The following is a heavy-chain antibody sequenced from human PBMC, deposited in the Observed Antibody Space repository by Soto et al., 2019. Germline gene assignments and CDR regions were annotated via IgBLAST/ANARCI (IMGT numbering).Heavy chain of an antibody. CDR1: VGTFSSYT. CDR3: ARDRYAYGSGSTIDY. J-gene: IGHJ4*02. D-gene: IGHD3-10*01. V-gene: IGHV1-69*08. Sequence: QVQLVQSGAEVKKPGSSVKVSCKASVGTFSSYTVSWVRQAPGQGLEWMGRIVPILGVPNYAQRLQGRVTITADKGTNTAYMELSSLRSEDTAVYCCARDRYAYGSGSTIDYWGQGTLVTVSS. CDR2: IVPILGVP.